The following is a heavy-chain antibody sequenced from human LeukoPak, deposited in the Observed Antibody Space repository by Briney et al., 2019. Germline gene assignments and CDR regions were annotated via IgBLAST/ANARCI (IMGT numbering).Heavy chain of an antibody. D-gene: IGHD3-22*01. J-gene: IGHJ4*02. CDR2: IYSGGST. V-gene: IGHV3-66*01. CDR1: GFTVSSNY. CDR3: ARDMSYYDSTSDY. Sequence: SGGSLRLSCAASGFTVSSNYMSWVRQAPGKGLEWVSVIYSGGSTYYADSVKGRFTISRDNSKNTLYLQMNSLRAEDTAVYYCARDMSYYDSTSDYWGQGTLGTVSS.